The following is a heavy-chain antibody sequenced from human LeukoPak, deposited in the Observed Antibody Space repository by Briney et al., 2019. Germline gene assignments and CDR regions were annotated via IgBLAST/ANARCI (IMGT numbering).Heavy chain of an antibody. CDR1: GFTFSSYS. Sequence: PGGSLRLSCAASGFTFSSYSINWVRQAPGKGLEWVSYISSSGSTIYYADSVKGRFTISRDNAKNTLYLQMNSLRAEDTAVYYCAKDGSGGGWKWFDPWGQGTLVTVSS. CDR3: AKDGSGGGWKWFDP. CDR2: ISSSGSTI. J-gene: IGHJ5*02. D-gene: IGHD2-15*01. V-gene: IGHV3-48*01.